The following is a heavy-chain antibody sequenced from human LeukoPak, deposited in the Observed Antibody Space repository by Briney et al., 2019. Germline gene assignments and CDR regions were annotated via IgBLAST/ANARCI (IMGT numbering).Heavy chain of an antibody. J-gene: IGHJ4*02. CDR3: ASFRYYGSGSYYPIDY. CDR1: GFTFTSYD. CDR2: MNPNNGNT. D-gene: IGHD3-10*01. V-gene: IGHV1-8*01. Sequence: GASVKVSCKASGFTFTSYDINWVRQAAGQGLEWMGWMNPNNGNTGYAQKFQGRVTITRDTSASTAYMELSSLRSEDTAVYYCASFRYYGSGSYYPIDYWGQGTLVTVSS.